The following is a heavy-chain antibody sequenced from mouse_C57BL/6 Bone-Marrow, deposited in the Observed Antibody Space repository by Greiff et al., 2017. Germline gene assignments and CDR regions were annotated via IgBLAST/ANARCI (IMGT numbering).Heavy chain of an antibody. CDR3: SRQVTTVLATKYFDV. J-gene: IGHJ1*03. D-gene: IGHD1-1*01. CDR2: ISGGGGNT. CDR1: GFTFSSYT. Sequence: EVQVVESGGGLVKPGGSLKLSCAASGFTFSSYTMSWVRQTPEKRLQWVAAISGGGGNTYYPDSVKGRYTISRDNDKNILYLQMSSLRSEDTALYYCSRQVTTVLATKYFDVWGTGITVIVPS. V-gene: IGHV5-9*01.